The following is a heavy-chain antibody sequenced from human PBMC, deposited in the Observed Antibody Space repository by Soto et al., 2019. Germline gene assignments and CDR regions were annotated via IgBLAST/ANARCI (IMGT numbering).Heavy chain of an antibody. CDR1: GFTFSSYA. Sequence: GGSLRLSCAASGFTFSSYAMSWVRQAPGKGLEWVSAISGSGGSTYYADSVKGRFTISRDNSKNTPYLQMNSLRAEDTAVYYCATGHSNSIYYYYYYGMDVWGQGTTVTVSS. CDR3: ATGHSNSIYYYYYYGMDV. CDR2: ISGSGGST. D-gene: IGHD6-6*01. V-gene: IGHV3-23*01. J-gene: IGHJ6*02.